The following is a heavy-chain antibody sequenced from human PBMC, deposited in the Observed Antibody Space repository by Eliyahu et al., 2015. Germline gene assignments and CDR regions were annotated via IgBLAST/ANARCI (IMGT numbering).Heavy chain of an antibody. CDR2: INHRVIT. V-gene: IGHV4-34*01. CDR3: ARGSMIVVANLPGLGWDY. J-gene: IGHJ4*02. CDR1: GGSFSDYY. D-gene: IGHD3-22*01. Sequence: QVQLQQWGAGLLKLSETLSLTCAVYGGSFSDYYWSWIRQPPGKGLELIGEINHRVITTHNPPLKSRVTISVDTSKNQFSLKLSSVTAADTAVYYCARGSMIVVANLPGLGWDYWGQGTLVTVSS.